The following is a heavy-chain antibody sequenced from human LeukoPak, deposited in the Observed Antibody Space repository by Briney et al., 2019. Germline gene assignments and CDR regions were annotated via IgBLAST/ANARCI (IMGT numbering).Heavy chain of an antibody. CDR3: ARHHYDSSGYSDY. D-gene: IGHD3-22*01. V-gene: IGHV4-4*09. CDR1: GGSLSTHY. J-gene: IGHJ4*02. CDR2: IYTSGST. Sequence: SETLSLTCTISGGSLSTHYWSWIRQPPGKGLEWIGYIYTSGSTNYNPSLKSRVTLSVDTSKNQFSLKLSSVTAADTAVYYCARHHYDSSGYSDYWGQGTLVTVSS.